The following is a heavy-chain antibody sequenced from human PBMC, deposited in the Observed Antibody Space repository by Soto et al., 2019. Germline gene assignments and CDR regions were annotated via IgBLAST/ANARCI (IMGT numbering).Heavy chain of an antibody. J-gene: IGHJ3*02. CDR1: GYSISSSNW. V-gene: IGHV4-28*01. CDR3: EGTIVGASGDAFDI. Sequence: QVQLQESGPGLVKPSDTLSLTCAVSGYSISSSNWWGWIRQPPGKGLEWIGYIYYSGSTYYNPSLLSRVTMSVDTSKTQYCLKLSSVTAVDTAVYYCEGTIVGASGDAFDIWGQGTMVTVSS. D-gene: IGHD1-26*01. CDR2: IYYSGST.